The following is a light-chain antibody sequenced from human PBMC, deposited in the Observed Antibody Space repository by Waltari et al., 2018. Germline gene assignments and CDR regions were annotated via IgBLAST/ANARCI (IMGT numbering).Light chain of an antibody. CDR3: QQYNTLPVT. V-gene: IGKV1-33*01. J-gene: IGKJ4*01. CDR1: QDITNL. Sequence: MQVTQSPSSLPASVGDRVTITCQANQDITNLLNWYQQKPGKAPKVVIFDAFNLATGVPSRFSGGGSGTDFTFTISSLQPEDIATYYCQQYNTLPVTFGGGTKVEIK. CDR2: DAF.